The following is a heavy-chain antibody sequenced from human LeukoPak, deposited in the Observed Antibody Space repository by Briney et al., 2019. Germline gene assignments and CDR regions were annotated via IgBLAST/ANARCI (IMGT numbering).Heavy chain of an antibody. V-gene: IGHV4-61*02. J-gene: IGHJ3*02. CDR1: GGSISSGSYY. CDR3: ARDTQTDDAFDI. Sequence: SETLSLTCTVSGGSISSGSYYWSWIRQPAGKGLEWIGRIYTSGSTNYNPSLKSRVTISVDTSKNQFSLKLSSVTAADTAVYYCARDTQTDDAFDIWGQGTMVTVSS. D-gene: IGHD1-14*01. CDR2: IYTSGST.